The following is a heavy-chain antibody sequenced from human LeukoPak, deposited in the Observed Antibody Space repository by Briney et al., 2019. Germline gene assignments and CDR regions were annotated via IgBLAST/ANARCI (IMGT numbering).Heavy chain of an antibody. Sequence: ASVNVSRKASGYTFTAYYMHWVRQAPGQGLEWMGWINPTSGGTNSAQKFQGRVTMTRDTSISTAYMELSRLRSDDTAVYYCARDSTAAAGTSITYYYYYMDVWGKGTTVTISS. CDR1: GYTFTAYY. J-gene: IGHJ6*03. CDR3: ARDSTAAAGTSITYYYYYMDV. D-gene: IGHD6-13*01. CDR2: INPTSGGT. V-gene: IGHV1-2*02.